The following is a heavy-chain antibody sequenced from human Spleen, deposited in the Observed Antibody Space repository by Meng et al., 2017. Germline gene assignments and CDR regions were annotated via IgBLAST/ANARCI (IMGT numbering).Heavy chain of an antibody. V-gene: IGHV2-5*01. CDR2: IYWNDDK. J-gene: IGHJ4*02. Sequence: SGPTLVKPTQTLTLTCTFSEFSLSTTGVGVGWIRQPPGKALEWLAVIYWNDDKRSSPSLKSRLTITKDTSKNQVVLQMTNVDPVDTATYYCALTYYYDSRGTYKGPGSFHFWGQGTLVTVSS. D-gene: IGHD3-22*01. CDR1: EFSLSTTGVG. CDR3: ALTYYYDSRGTYKGPGSFHF.